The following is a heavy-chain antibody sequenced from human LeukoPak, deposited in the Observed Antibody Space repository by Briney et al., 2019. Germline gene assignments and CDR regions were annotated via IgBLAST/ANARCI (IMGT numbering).Heavy chain of an antibody. CDR1: GFTFRNYW. Sequence: PGGSLRLSCAASGFTFRNYWMSWVRQAPGKGLEWVSAISGSGGSTYYADSVKGRFTISRDNSKNTLYLQMNSLRAEDTAVYYCAKGQRMITFGGVILDYWGQGTLVTVSS. V-gene: IGHV3-23*01. D-gene: IGHD3-16*01. CDR3: AKGQRMITFGGVILDY. J-gene: IGHJ4*02. CDR2: ISGSGGST.